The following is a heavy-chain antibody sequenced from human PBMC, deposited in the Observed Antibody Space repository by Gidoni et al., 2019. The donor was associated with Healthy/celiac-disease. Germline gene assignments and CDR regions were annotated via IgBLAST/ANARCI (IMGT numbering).Heavy chain of an antibody. CDR3: ARRRAYCGGDCYSEYYYYMDV. Sequence: EVQLVQSGAEVKKPGESLRISCTGSGYSFTSYWSSWVRQMPGKGLEWMGRIDPSDSYTNYSPSFQGHVTISADKSISTAYLQWSSLKASDTAMYYCARRRAYCGGDCYSEYYYYMDVWGKGTTVTVSS. CDR2: IDPSDSYT. V-gene: IGHV5-10-1*03. CDR1: GYSFTSYW. D-gene: IGHD2-21*02. J-gene: IGHJ6*03.